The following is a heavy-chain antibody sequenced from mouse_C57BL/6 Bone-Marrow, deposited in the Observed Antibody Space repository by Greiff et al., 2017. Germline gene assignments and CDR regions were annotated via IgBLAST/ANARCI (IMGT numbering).Heavy chain of an antibody. J-gene: IGHJ3*01. CDR3: ARDYGAAWFAY. V-gene: IGHV1-9*01. CDR1: GYTFTGYW. D-gene: IGHD1-1*01. CDR2: ILPGSGST. Sequence: VQLQQSGAELMKPGASVKLSCKATGYTFTGYWIEWVKQRPGHGLEWIGEILPGSGSTYYNEKFKGKATFTADTSSNTAYMQLSSLTTEDSAIYYCARDYGAAWFAYWGQGTLVTVSA.